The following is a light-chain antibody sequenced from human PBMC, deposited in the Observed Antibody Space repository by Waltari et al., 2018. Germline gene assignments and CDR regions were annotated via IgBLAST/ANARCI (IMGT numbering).Light chain of an antibody. Sequence: DIVMTQSPDSLSVSLGERATIHCKSSQSILYSSNNKNYLAWYQQKPAQPPKLLIYWSSTRESGVPDRFSGSGSGTDFTLTISSLQAEDVAVYYCQHYYSIPRTFGPGTKVDIK. J-gene: IGKJ3*01. CDR2: WSS. CDR3: QHYYSIPRT. CDR1: QSILYSSNNKNY. V-gene: IGKV4-1*01.